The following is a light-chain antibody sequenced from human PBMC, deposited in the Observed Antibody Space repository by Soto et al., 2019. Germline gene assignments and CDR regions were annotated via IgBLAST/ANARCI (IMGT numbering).Light chain of an antibody. CDR1: QSVSSY. CDR2: DES. Sequence: VMTQSPATLSLSPGDRATLSCRASQSVSSYLAWYQQKTGQAPRLLIYDESNRATGIPDRLSGSGSGTDLNLTISRLEPEDFAVYYCQQRSNWPLTFGQGTRLEIK. V-gene: IGKV3-11*01. CDR3: QQRSNWPLT. J-gene: IGKJ5*01.